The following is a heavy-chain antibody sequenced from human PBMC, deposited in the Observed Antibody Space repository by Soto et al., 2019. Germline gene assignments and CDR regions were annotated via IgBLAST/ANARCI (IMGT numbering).Heavy chain of an antibody. CDR3: ARVQGDFWSGYYR. V-gene: IGHV3-30*03. CDR2: ISYDGSNK. J-gene: IGHJ3*01. Sequence: GGSLRLSCAASGFTFSSYGMHWVRQAPGKGLEWVAVISYDGSNKYYADSVKGRFTISRDNSKNTLYLQMNSLRAEDTAVYYCARVQGDFWSGYYRWGQGTMVTVSS. CDR1: GFTFSSYG. D-gene: IGHD3-3*01.